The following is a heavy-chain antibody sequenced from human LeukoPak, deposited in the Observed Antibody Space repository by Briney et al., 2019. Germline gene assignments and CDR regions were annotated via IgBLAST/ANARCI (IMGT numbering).Heavy chain of an antibody. CDR2: IKEDGSRI. J-gene: IGHJ4*02. CDR3: VGSSGWLFDY. D-gene: IGHD6-19*01. V-gene: IGHV3-7*01. CDR1: GFTFSNYW. Sequence: GGSLRLSCAGTGFTFSNYWMNWVRQAPGKGLEWVANIKEDGSRINYVDSVKGRFTISRDNAKNSVYLQTDNLRAEDTAVYYCVGSSGWLFDYWGQGTLVTVSS.